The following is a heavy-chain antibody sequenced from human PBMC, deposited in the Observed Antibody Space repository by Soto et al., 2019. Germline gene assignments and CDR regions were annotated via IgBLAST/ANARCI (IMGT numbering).Heavy chain of an antibody. J-gene: IGHJ5*02. D-gene: IGHD3-9*01. CDR1: GYTFTSYA. CDR2: INAGNGNT. V-gene: IGHV1-3*01. Sequence: QVQLVQSGAEVKKPGASVKVSCKASGYTFTSYAMHWVRQAPGQRLEWMGWINAGNGNTKYSQKFQGRVTITRDTSATTAYIELSSLRSEDTAVYYCARDLGVTGDYTNWFDPCGQGTLVPVSS. CDR3: ARDLGVTGDYTNWFDP.